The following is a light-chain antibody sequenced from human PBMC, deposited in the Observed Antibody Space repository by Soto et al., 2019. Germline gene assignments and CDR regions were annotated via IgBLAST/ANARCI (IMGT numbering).Light chain of an antibody. V-gene: IGKV3-11*01. Sequence: VLTQSPATLPLPPGERATLSCRASESVRTFVDWYQQKPGQAPRLLIYGASNRATDIPARFSGSGRGTDFTLTISNLEPVDFALYYCQQHSHWPPWTFGQGTRVEIQ. CDR1: ESVRTF. CDR2: GAS. J-gene: IGKJ1*01. CDR3: QQHSHWPPWT.